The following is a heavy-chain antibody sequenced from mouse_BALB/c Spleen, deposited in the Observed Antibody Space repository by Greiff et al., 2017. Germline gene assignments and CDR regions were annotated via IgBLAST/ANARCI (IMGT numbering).Heavy chain of an antibody. CDR2: IDPENGNT. CDR1: GFNIKDYY. CDR3: ALYGNYDWYFDV. Sequence: EVQLQQSGAELVRPGALVKLSCKASGFNIKDYYMHWVKQRPEQGLEWIGWIDPENGNTIYDPKFQGKASITADTSSNTAYLQLSSLTSEDTAVYYCALYGNYDWYFDVWGAGTTVTVSS. D-gene: IGHD2-1*01. V-gene: IGHV14-1*02. J-gene: IGHJ1*01.